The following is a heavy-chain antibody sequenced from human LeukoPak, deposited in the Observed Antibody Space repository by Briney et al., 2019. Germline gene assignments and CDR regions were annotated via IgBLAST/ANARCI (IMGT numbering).Heavy chain of an antibody. V-gene: IGHV4-59*01. D-gene: IGHD2-2*01. Sequence: SETLSLTCTVSGGSMSGYYWSWIRQPPGKGLEWIGYIYYNGNTNYSPSPKSRVTISIDTSKNQLSLKLSSVTAADTAVYYCARDSTSWKNWFDPWGQGILVTVSS. CDR3: ARDSTSWKNWFDP. J-gene: IGHJ5*02. CDR2: IYYNGNT. CDR1: GGSMSGYY.